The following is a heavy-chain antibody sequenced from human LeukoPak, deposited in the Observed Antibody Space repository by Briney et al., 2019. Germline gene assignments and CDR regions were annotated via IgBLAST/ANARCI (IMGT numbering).Heavy chain of an antibody. J-gene: IGHJ4*02. D-gene: IGHD4-17*01. CDR3: VRYRYGDSPIDY. CDR1: GFSLSSYS. V-gene: IGHV3-21*01. CDR2: ISSSSSYI. Sequence: PGGSLRLSCAASGFSLSSYSMNWVRQAPGKGLEWVSSISSSSSYIYYADSVKGRFTISRDNAKNSLYLQMNSLRAEDTAVYYCVRYRYGDSPIDYWGQGTLVTVSS.